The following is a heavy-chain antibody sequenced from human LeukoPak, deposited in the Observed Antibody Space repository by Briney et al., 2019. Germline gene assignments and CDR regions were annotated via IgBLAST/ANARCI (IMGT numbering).Heavy chain of an antibody. V-gene: IGHV1-2*02. CDR1: GYTFAGYY. J-gene: IGHJ4*02. Sequence: ASVKVSCKASGYTFAGYYIHWVRQAPGQGLEWMGWISPNSGGTNYAQKFQGRVTMTRDTSISTAHMELSRLRSDDTAVYYCARDLATPVDYWGQGTLVTVSS. CDR2: ISPNSGGT. D-gene: IGHD5-24*01. CDR3: ARDLATPVDY.